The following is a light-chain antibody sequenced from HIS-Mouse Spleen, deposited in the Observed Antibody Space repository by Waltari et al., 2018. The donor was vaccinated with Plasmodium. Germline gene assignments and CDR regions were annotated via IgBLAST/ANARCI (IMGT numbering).Light chain of an antibody. CDR3: YSTDSSGNHRV. V-gene: IGLV3-10*01. CDR2: EDS. J-gene: IGLJ3*02. Sequence: SYELTQPPSVSVSPGQTARITCSGDALPKKYADWYQQKSGQAPVLVIYEDSKRPSGIPGRFSGSSSGTMATLTISGAQVEDEAGYYCYSTDSSGNHRVFGGGTKLTVL. CDR1: ALPKKY.